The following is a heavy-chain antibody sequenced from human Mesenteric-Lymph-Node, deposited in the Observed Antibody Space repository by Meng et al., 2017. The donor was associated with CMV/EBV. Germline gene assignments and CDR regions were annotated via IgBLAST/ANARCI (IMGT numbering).Heavy chain of an antibody. D-gene: IGHD1-1*01. CDR3: AKDRRLYNIGSGDFES. Sequence: GGSLRLSCAASGFTFSNYAMSWVRQAPGKGLEWVSHISGSGGANTNYADSVKGRFTISRDNAKNSLYLQMNSLRAEDTAVYYCAKDRRLYNIGSGDFESWGQGTQVTVSS. V-gene: IGHV3-23*01. CDR1: GFTFSNYA. J-gene: IGHJ4*02. CDR2: ISGSGGANT.